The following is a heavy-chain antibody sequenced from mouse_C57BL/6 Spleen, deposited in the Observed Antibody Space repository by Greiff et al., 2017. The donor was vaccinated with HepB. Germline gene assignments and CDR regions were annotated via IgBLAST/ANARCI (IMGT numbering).Heavy chain of an antibody. Sequence: EVQVVESGGGLVQPGGSMKLSCAASGFTFSDAWMDWVRQSPEKGLEWVAEIRNKANNHATYYAESVKGRFTISRDDSKSSVYLQMNSLRAEDTGIYYCTRPSSYDYAMDYWGQGTSVTVSS. V-gene: IGHV6-6*01. D-gene: IGHD3-2*02. J-gene: IGHJ4*01. CDR3: TRPSSYDYAMDY. CDR2: IRNKANNHAT. CDR1: GFTFSDAW.